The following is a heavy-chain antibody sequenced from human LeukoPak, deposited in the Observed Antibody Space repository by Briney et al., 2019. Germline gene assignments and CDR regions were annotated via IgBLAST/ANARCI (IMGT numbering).Heavy chain of an antibody. Sequence: SETLSLTCAVCGGSFSGYYWSWIRQPPGKGLEWIGEINHSGSTNYNPSLKSRVTISVDTSKNQFSLKLSSVTAADTAVYYCARGSGYEDYWGQGTLVTVSS. D-gene: IGHD5-12*01. CDR3: ARGSGYEDY. CDR1: GGSFSGYY. V-gene: IGHV4-34*01. CDR2: INHSGST. J-gene: IGHJ4*02.